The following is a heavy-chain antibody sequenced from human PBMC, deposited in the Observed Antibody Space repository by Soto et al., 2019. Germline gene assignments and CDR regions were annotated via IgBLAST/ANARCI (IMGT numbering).Heavy chain of an antibody. J-gene: IGHJ6*02. CDR3: AKDGDNDINCYSNPASPKTFDDVDF. Sequence: PWWSLRLSCSASVFTFSCFAMSWFRQAPGKGLEWVSAVSGNGGNIYYADSVKGRFTISRDNSKNTLYLQMSSLRAEDTAVYFFAKDGDNDINCYSNPASPKTFDDVDFWGRGTTVTVSS. D-gene: IGHD3-22*01. V-gene: IGHV3-23*01. CDR2: VSGNGGNI. CDR1: VFTFSCFA.